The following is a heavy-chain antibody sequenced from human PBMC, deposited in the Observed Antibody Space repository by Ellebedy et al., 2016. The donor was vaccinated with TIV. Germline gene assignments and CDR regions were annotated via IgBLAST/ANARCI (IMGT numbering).Heavy chain of an antibody. Sequence: PGGSLRLSCKGSGYNFRNYWIAWVRQMPGKGLEWMGVFFPGDSDIVYTPSSFQGQVTISADMSLSTAYLQWSSLKASDTAVYYCVVGALVGTKGFWGQGTLVTVSS. CDR3: VVGALVGTKGF. D-gene: IGHD1-26*01. CDR1: GYNFRNYW. J-gene: IGHJ4*02. CDR2: FFPGDSDI. V-gene: IGHV5-51*01.